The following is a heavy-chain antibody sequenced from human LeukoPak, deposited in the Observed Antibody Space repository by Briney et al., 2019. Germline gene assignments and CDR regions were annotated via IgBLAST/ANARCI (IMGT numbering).Heavy chain of an antibody. CDR3: ARVGYCSGGGCYSYYFDY. J-gene: IGHJ4*02. D-gene: IGHD2-15*01. V-gene: IGHV1-69*05. Sequence: ASVKVSCEASGGTFSSYAISWVRQAPGQGLEWMGRIIPIFGTANYAQKFQGRVTITTDESTSTAYMELSSLRSEDTAVYYCARVGYCSGGGCYSYYFDYWGQGTLVTVSS. CDR2: IIPIFGTA. CDR1: GGTFSSYA.